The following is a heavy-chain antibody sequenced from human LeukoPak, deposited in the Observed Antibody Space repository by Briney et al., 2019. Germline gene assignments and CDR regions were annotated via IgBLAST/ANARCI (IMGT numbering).Heavy chain of an antibody. Sequence: GGSLRLSCAASGFTFSSYSMHWVRQALGKGLEWVCSISSSSNYIYCADSVKGRFTISRDNAKNSQFLQVSSLRAEDTAVYYCARVRGGSGRSYAADAFDIWGQGTMVTVSS. CDR1: GFTFSSYS. V-gene: IGHV3-21*01. CDR3: ARVRGGSGRSYAADAFDI. CDR2: ISSSSNYI. D-gene: IGHD1-26*01. J-gene: IGHJ3*02.